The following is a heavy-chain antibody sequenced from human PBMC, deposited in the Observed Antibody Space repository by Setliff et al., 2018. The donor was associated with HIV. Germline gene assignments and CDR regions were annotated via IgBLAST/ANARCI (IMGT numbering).Heavy chain of an antibody. J-gene: IGHJ4*02. D-gene: IGHD3-3*01. CDR3: ASEKKAWSVSDSFYEY. V-gene: IGHV4-34*01. CDR2: IKHSGST. Sequence: SETLSLTCAVHGGSFSDYYWTWIRQPPGKGLEWIGEIKHSGSTNYNPSLKSRVTISVDTAKNQFSLNLTSVTAADTAVYYCASEKKAWSVSDSFYEYWGQGVPVT. CDR1: GGSFSDYY.